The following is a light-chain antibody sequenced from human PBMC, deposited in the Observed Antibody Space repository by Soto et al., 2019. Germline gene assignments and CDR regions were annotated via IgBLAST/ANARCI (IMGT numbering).Light chain of an antibody. CDR3: QQGYSPLEGLS. V-gene: IGKV1-39*01. Sequence: DIQLTQSPSSLSASVGDRVTITCRSSHSISNYLNWYQQKPGKAPKLLIFGASSLQSGVPSRFSGSGSGTDFTLTISSLHPEDFATYFCQQGYSPLEGLSFGGGTKVEIK. CDR1: HSISNY. CDR2: GAS. J-gene: IGKJ4*01.